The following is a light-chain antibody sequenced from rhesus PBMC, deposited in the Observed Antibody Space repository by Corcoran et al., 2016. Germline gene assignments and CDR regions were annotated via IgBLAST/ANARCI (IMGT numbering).Light chain of an antibody. Sequence: VMTQSPATLSLSPGERATLSCRASQSVITRLAWYQQKPGQPPRRLIYSASSRATGIPDRFSGSGSGTAFTLTISSLEPEDVEVYYCLHHNKWPLTFGGGTKVELK. CDR2: SAS. CDR1: QSVITR. V-gene: IGKV3-24*01. J-gene: IGKJ4*01. CDR3: LHHNKWPLT.